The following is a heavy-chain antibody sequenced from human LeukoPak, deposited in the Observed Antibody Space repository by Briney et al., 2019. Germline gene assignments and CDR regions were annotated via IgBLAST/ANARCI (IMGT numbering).Heavy chain of an antibody. CDR2: IYSGGST. D-gene: IGHD6-13*01. V-gene: IGHV3-66*01. CDR3: ARGRVSVYSSSWYYGN. J-gene: IGHJ4*02. Sequence: GGSLRLSCAASGFTVSNNYISWVRQAPGKGLEWVSVIYSGGSTYYAASVKRRFTISRDNSKNTLYLQMNSLRAEDTALYYCARGRVSVYSSSWYYGNWGQGTLVTVSS. CDR1: GFTVSNNY.